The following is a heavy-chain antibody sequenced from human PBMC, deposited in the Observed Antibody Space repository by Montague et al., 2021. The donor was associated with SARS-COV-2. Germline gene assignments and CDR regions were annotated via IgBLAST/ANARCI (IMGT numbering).Heavy chain of an antibody. CDR1: GGSISSYY. D-gene: IGHD3-10*01. CDR2: IYTSGTT. CDR3: AGGSGILNFYTAGMDV. J-gene: IGHJ6*02. V-gene: IGHV4-4*07. Sequence: SETLSLTCTVSGGSISSYYWSWIRQPAGKGLEWIGRIYTSGTTYYNPSLKSRVTMSVDTSKNQFSLKLSSVTAADTAVYYCAGGSGILNFYTAGMDVWGQGTTVTVSS.